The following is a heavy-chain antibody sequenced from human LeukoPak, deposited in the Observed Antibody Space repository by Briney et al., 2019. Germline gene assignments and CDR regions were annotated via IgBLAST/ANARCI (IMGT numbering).Heavy chain of an antibody. CDR1: GGSISSYH. J-gene: IGHJ4*01. CDR2: IYYSGST. V-gene: IGHV4-59*01. CDR3: ASLAHPYSSSWYFDY. D-gene: IGHD6-13*01. Sequence: SETLSLTCTVSGGSISSYHWSWIRQPPGKGLEWIGYIYYSGSTNYNPSLKSRVTISVDTSKNQFSLKLSTVTAADTAVYYCASLAHPYSSSWYFDYWGQEPWSPSPQ.